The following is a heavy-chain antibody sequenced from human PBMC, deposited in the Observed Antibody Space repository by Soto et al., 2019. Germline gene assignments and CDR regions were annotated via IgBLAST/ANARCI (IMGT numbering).Heavy chain of an antibody. CDR2: IYYSGST. Sequence: SETLSLTCTVSGGSISSSSYYWGWIRQPPGKGLEWIGGIYYSGSTHYNPSLKSRATISVDTSKNEFSLKLSSVTAADTAVYYCARVGFYYDSSGYRIKTFDYWGQGTLVTVSS. J-gene: IGHJ4*02. D-gene: IGHD3-22*01. V-gene: IGHV4-39*07. CDR3: ARVGFYYDSSGYRIKTFDY. CDR1: GGSISSSSYY.